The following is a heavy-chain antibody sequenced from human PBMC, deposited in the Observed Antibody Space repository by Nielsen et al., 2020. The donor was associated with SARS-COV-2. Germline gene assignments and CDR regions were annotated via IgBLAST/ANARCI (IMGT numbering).Heavy chain of an antibody. V-gene: IGHV3-11*04. CDR1: GFTFSDYY. Sequence: GESLKISCAASGFTFSDYYMSWIRQAPGKGLEWVSSIISSGTTIYYADSVKGRFTISRDNAKNSLYLQMNSLRAEDTAVYYCARGYPKSTIRFLEWKLPYFDYWGQGTLVTVSS. CDR3: ARGYPKSTIRFLEWKLPYFDY. CDR2: IISSGTTI. J-gene: IGHJ4*02. D-gene: IGHD3-3*01.